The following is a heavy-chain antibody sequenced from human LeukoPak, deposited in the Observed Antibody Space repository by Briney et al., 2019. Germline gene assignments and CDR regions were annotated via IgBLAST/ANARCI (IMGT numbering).Heavy chain of an antibody. CDR1: GFTFDHYA. J-gene: IGHJ5*01. V-gene: IGHV3-9*01. CDR2: ISWNSGDI. CDR3: AKGYGSSWYRDNWFDS. Sequence: PGGSLRLSCAASGFTFDHYAMHWVRQAPGKGLEWVSGISWNSGDIGYASSLKGRFTISRDNAGNSLYLQMNSLRPDDSALYYCAKGYGSSWYRDNWFDSWGQGALVTVSS. D-gene: IGHD6-13*01.